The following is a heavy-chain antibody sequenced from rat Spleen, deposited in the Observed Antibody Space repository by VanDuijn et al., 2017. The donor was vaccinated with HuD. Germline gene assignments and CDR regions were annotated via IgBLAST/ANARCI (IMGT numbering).Heavy chain of an antibody. CDR2: ISYDGSST. J-gene: IGHJ3*01. V-gene: IGHV5-7*01. CDR1: GFTFSDYY. Sequence: EVQLVETGGGLVQPGRSLKLSCVASGFTFSDYYMAWVRQAPTKGLEWVATISYDGSSTYYRDSVKGRYTISRDNAKSTLYLQMNSLRSEDTATYYCIRDGDYGGYWFAYWGQGTLVTVSS. D-gene: IGHD1-11*01. CDR3: IRDGDYGGYWFAY.